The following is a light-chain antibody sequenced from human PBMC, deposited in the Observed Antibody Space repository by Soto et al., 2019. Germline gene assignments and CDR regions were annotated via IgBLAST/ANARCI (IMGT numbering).Light chain of an antibody. CDR2: DTD. V-gene: IGLV7-46*01. CDR3: LLSYSGARV. J-gene: IGLJ2*01. CDR1: TGAVTNGHY. Sequence: QAVVTQEPSLTVSPGGTVILTCGPSTGAVTNGHYAYWFQQMPGQAPRTLICDTDNKHSWTPARLSASLLGGKAALTLTGAQPEDEADYYCLLSYSGARVFGGGTKLTVL.